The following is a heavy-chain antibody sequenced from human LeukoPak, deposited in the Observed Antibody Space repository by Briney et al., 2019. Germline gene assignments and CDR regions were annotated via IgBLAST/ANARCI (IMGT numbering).Heavy chain of an antibody. CDR2: IYHSGGT. J-gene: IGHJ4*02. CDR3: ARKRPTCTNGVCYWNPFDY. CDR1: GGSISSSSYY. V-gene: IGHV4-39*07. Sequence: SETLSLTCTVSGGSISGGSISSSSYYWGWIRQSPGKGLEWIGSIYHSGGTYYNPSLKSRVTISVDTSKNHFSLRLSSVTAADTAVYYCARKRPTCTNGVCYWNPFDYWGQGTLVTVSS. D-gene: IGHD2-8*01.